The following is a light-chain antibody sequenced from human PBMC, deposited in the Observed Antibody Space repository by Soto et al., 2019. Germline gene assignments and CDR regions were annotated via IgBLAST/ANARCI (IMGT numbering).Light chain of an antibody. V-gene: IGKV1-5*01. CDR3: QQYNIYSGT. J-gene: IGKJ4*01. CDR2: DAS. Sequence: DVRMTLSVSTLSATVRDRVTITCRASQSISSWLAWYQQKPGKAPKLLIYDASSLESGVPSRFSGCGSGTEFTLTISSPQPDDFATYYCQQYNIYSGTFCGVTKVAIK. CDR1: QSISSW.